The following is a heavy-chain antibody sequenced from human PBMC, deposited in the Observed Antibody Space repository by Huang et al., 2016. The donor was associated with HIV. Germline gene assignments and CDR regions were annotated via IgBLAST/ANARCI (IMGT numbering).Heavy chain of an antibody. CDR2: FYGAGRT. Sequence: VQLQESGPGLVKPSETLSLTCRVSGGSISSYNWNWIRKPPEKGLEWIGSFYGAGRTNSNPSLKRRITISRDTSKNEFSLKLRSATAADTAVYFCARWMDSYCFKYYYYMDVWGKGTTVIVSS. CDR3: ARWMDSYCFKYYYYMDV. D-gene: IGHD2-21*02. CDR1: GGSISSYN. J-gene: IGHJ6*03. V-gene: IGHV4-59*13.